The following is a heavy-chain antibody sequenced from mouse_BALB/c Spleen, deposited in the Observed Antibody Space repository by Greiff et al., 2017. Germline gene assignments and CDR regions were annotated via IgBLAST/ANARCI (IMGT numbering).Heavy chain of an antibody. D-gene: IGHD2-4*01. Sequence: QVQLKESGPGLVAPSQSLSITCTVSGFSLTSYGVHWVRQPPGKGLEWLGVIWAGGSTNYNSALMSRLSISKDNSKSQVFLKMNSLQTDDTAMYYCAREGYDYWFAYWGQGTLVTVSA. V-gene: IGHV2-9*02. J-gene: IGHJ3*01. CDR2: IWAGGST. CDR3: AREGYDYWFAY. CDR1: GFSLTSYG.